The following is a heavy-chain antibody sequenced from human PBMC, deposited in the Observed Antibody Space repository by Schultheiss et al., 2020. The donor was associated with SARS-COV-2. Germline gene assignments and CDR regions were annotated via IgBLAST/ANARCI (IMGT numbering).Heavy chain of an antibody. CDR3: ARSNRAAAVNWFDP. J-gene: IGHJ5*02. CDR1: GGSISSGGYY. Sequence: SETLSLTCTVSGGSISSGGYYWSWIRQHPGKGLEWIGYIYYSGSTYYNPSLKSRVTISVDTSKNQFSLKLSSVTAADTAVYYCARSNRAAAVNWFDPWGQGTLVTVS. D-gene: IGHD6-13*01. V-gene: IGHV4-31*03. CDR2: IYYSGST.